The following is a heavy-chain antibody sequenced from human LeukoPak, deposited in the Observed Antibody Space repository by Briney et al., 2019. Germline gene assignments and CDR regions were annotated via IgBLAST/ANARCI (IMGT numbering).Heavy chain of an antibody. CDR3: ARVAYGDRY. J-gene: IGHJ4*02. CDR1: GFTFSNYW. D-gene: IGHD4-17*01. Sequence: GGSLRLSCATSGFTFSNYWMSWVRQAPGKGLEWVGNIQEDGSAQYYVDSVKGRFTISRDNAKNSLYLQMNSLRVDDTAVYYCARVAYGDRYWGQGTLVTVSS. CDR2: IQEDGSAQ. V-gene: IGHV3-7*01.